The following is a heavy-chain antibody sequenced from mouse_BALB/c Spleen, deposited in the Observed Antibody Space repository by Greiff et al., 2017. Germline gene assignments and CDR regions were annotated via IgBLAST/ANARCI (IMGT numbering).Heavy chain of an antibody. J-gene: IGHJ1*01. V-gene: IGHV5-6-4*01. CDR3: TREPLGRRYFDV. CDR2: ISSGGSYT. D-gene: IGHD1-1*01. Sequence: EVMLVESGGGLVKPGGSLKLSCAASGFTFSSYTMSWVRQTPEKRLEWVATISSGGSYTYYPDSVKGRFTISRDNAKNTLYLQMSSLKSEDTAMYYCTREPLGRRYFDVWGAGTTVTVSS. CDR1: GFTFSSYT.